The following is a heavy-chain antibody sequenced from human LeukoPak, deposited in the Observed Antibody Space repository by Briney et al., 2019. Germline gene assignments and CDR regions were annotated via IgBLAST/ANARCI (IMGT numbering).Heavy chain of an antibody. CDR1: GFTFSSHW. Sequence: GGSLRLSCAASGFTFSSHWMYWVRQAPGKGLLWVSRIRSDVRDTTYADCVKGRFTISRDNAKNTHDLQMNSLRAEDTAVYYCATDMGEAGSGSYRFGLDVWGQGTTVTVSS. CDR3: ATDMGEAGSGSYRFGLDV. D-gene: IGHD3-22*01. J-gene: IGHJ6*02. V-gene: IGHV3-74*01. CDR2: IRSDVRDT.